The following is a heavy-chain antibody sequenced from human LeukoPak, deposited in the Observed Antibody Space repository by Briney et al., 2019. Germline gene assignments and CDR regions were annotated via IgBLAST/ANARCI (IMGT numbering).Heavy chain of an antibody. CDR1: GGSISSGDYY. J-gene: IGHJ4*02. V-gene: IGHV4-30-4*08. CDR2: IYYSGST. D-gene: IGHD3-10*01. CDR3: ARAGTMVRGVIED. Sequence: PSETLSLTCTVSGGSISSGDYYWSWIRQPPGKGLVWIGYIYYSGSTYYNPSLKSRVTISVDTSKNQFSLKLSSVTAADTAVYYCARAGTMVRGVIEDWGQGTLVTVSS.